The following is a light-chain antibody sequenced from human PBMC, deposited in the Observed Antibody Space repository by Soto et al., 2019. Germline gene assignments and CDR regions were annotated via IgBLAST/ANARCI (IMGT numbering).Light chain of an antibody. J-gene: IGKJ1*01. CDR2: DAS. V-gene: IGKV3-11*01. CDR3: RPRSGWWT. CDR1: QTIDTF. Sequence: EIVLTQSPATLSLSPGDRATLSCRASQTIDTFLAWYQHKPGQAPRLLIYDASSRAAGVPSRFRGSGSGADFSLTIVSLEPEDSAIYYCRPRSGWWTFGHGTKVE.